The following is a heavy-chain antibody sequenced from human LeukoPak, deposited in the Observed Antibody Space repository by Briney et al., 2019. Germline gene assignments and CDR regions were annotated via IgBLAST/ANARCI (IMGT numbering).Heavy chain of an antibody. CDR2: INPSGGST. CDR3: ARDYDILTGSPSGYMDV. J-gene: IGHJ6*03. Sequence: ASVKVSCKASGYTFTSYYMHWVRQAPGQGLEWMGIINPSGGSTSYAQKFQGRVTMTRDTSTSTVYMELSSLRSEDTAVYYCARDYDILTGSPSGYMDVWGKGTTVTVSS. D-gene: IGHD3-9*01. CDR1: GYTFTSYY. V-gene: IGHV1-46*01.